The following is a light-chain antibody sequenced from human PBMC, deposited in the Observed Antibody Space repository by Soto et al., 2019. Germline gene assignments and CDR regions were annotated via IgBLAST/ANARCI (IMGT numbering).Light chain of an antibody. V-gene: IGKV3-20*01. CDR1: QSVSSSY. CDR3: QQYGSSPLT. CDR2: GAS. J-gene: IGKJ1*01. Sequence: EIVFTQAPGTRSLSPGERATLSCRASQSVSSSYLAWYQQKPGQAPRLLIYGASSRATGIPDRFSGSGSGTDFTLTISRLEPEDFAVYYCQQYGSSPLTFGQGTKVDIK.